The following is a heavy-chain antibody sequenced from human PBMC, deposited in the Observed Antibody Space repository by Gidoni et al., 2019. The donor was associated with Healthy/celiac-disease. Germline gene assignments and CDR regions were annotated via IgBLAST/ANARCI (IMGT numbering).Heavy chain of an antibody. CDR3: ASTKDDSSGYYTVAVYFDY. D-gene: IGHD3-22*01. CDR1: GFTVSSNY. V-gene: IGHV3-66*01. J-gene: IGHJ4*02. CDR2: IYSGCST. Sequence: EVQLVESGGGLVQPGGSLRLSCAASGFTVSSNYMGWVRQAPGQGLEWVSVIYSGCSTYYADSVKGRFTISRDKSKNTLYLQMNSRRAEDTAVYYCASTKDDSSGYYTVAVYFDYWGQGTLVTVSS.